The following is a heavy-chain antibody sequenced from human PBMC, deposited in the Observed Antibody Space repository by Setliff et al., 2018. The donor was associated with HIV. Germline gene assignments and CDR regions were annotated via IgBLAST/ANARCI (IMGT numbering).Heavy chain of an antibody. CDR3: ARRERYYDILTGRVFDGFDI. CDR1: GGSISSGSYY. CDR2: IYTSGST. J-gene: IGHJ3*02. D-gene: IGHD3-9*01. Sequence: PSETLSLTCTVSGGSISSGSYYWSWIRQPAGKGLEWIGHIYTSGSTNYNPSLMSRVTISVDTSKNHFSLKLSSVTAADTAVYYCARRERYYDILTGRVFDGFDIWGQGTMVTVSS. V-gene: IGHV4-61*09.